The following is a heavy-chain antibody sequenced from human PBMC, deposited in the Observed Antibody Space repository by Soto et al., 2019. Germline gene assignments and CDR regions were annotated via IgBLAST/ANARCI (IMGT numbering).Heavy chain of an antibody. CDR2: ISGSGGST. Sequence: EVQLLESGGGLVQPGGSLRLSCAASGFTFSSYAMSWVRQAPGKGLEWVSAISGSGGSTYYTDSVKGRFTISRDNSKNTLYLQMNSLRAEDTAVYYCAKAVKGSGYYYEYDYWGQGTLVTVSS. V-gene: IGHV3-23*01. CDR1: GFTFSSYA. J-gene: IGHJ4*02. D-gene: IGHD3-22*01. CDR3: AKAVKGSGYYYEYDY.